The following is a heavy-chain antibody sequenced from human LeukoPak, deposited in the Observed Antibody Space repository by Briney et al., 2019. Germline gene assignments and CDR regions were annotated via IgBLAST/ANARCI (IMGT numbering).Heavy chain of an antibody. CDR2: INWNGGST. CDR1: GFTFDDYG. V-gene: IGHV3-20*04. Sequence: GSLRLSCAASGFTFDDYGMSWGRQAPGEGVEGVSGINWNGGSTGYADSVKGRFTISRDNAKNSLYLQMNSLRAEDTALYYCARARGISSSHFDYWGQGTLVTISS. J-gene: IGHJ4*02. D-gene: IGHD6-6*01. CDR3: ARARGISSSHFDY.